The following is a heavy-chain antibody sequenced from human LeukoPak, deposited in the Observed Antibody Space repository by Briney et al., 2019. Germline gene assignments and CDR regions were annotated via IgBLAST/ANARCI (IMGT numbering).Heavy chain of an antibody. Sequence: ASVKVSCKASGYTFTSYYMHWVRQAPGQGLEWTGIINPSGGSTSYAQKFQGRVTMTRDTSTSTAYMELRSLRSDDTAVYYCARDPYGVSAASDYWGQGTLVTVSS. D-gene: IGHD2-2*01. CDR2: INPSGGST. CDR1: GYTFTSYY. CDR3: ARDPYGVSAASDY. J-gene: IGHJ4*02. V-gene: IGHV1-46*01.